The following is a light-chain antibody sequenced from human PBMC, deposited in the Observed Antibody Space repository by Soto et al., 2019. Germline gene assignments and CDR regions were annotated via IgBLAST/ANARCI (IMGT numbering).Light chain of an antibody. CDR2: LVS. Sequence: DVVLTQSPLSLPVTPGEPASISCRSSQSLLRSNGYVYLDWYLQKPGQSPQLLIYLVSNRASGVPDRFSGSVSGRDVPLKISEVEAEDFGVYYCMQALQTPRTFGQGTKLEIK. CDR3: MQALQTPRT. CDR1: QSLLRSNGYVY. J-gene: IGKJ2*01. V-gene: IGKV2-28*01.